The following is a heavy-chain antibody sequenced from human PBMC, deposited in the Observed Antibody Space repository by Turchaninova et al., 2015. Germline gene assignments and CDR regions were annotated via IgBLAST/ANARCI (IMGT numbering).Heavy chain of an antibody. CDR3: ARGGYTYGRLDY. Sequence: QVQLQESGPGLVKPSETLSLTCTVSGGSISSDYWSWIRQPPGKGLGWIGYIYYSGSTNYNPSLKSRVTISVDTSKNQFSLKLNSVTAADTAVYYCARGGYTYGRLDYWGPGTLVTVSS. J-gene: IGHJ4*02. D-gene: IGHD5-18*01. CDR1: GGSISSDY. CDR2: IYYSGST. V-gene: IGHV4-59*08.